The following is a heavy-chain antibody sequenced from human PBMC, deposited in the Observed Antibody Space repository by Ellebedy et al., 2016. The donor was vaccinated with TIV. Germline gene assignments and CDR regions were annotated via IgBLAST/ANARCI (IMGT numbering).Heavy chain of an antibody. CDR2: IIPILGIA. CDR1: GGTFSSYA. J-gene: IGHJ4*02. CDR3: ARDLSGLNDY. D-gene: IGHD3/OR15-3a*01. Sequence: AASVKVSCKASGGTFSSYAISWARQAPGQGLEWMGRIIPILGIANYAQKFQGRVTMTADKSTTTAYMEFSSLRSEDTAVYYCARDLSGLNDYWGQGTLVTVSS. V-gene: IGHV1-69*04.